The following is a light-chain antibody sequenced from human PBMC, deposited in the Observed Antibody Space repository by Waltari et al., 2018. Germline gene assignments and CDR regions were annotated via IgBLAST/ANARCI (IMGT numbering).Light chain of an antibody. V-gene: IGKV1-39*01. CDR3: QQSYTTPQLT. Sequence: DIQMTQSPSPLSASVGDRVTITCRASQSISNYLNWYQQKPGKAPKLLICAASSLQSGVPSRFSGSGSGTDFTLTISSLQPEDFATYFCQQSYTTPQLTFGGGTKVEIK. J-gene: IGKJ4*01. CDR2: AAS. CDR1: QSISNY.